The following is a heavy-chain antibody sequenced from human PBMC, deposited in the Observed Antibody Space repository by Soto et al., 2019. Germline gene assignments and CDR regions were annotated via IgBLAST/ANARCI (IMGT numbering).Heavy chain of an antibody. CDR2: IYYSGST. D-gene: IGHD3-22*01. Sequence: PSETLSLTCTVSGGSISSSSYYWGWIRQPPGKGLEWIGSIYYSGSTYYNPSLKSRVTISVDTSKNQFSLKLSSVTAADTAVYYCARIHLIIDSSGYYLSWFDPWGQGTLVTVSS. CDR3: ARIHLIIDSSGYYLSWFDP. CDR1: GGSISSSSYY. J-gene: IGHJ5*02. V-gene: IGHV4-39*01.